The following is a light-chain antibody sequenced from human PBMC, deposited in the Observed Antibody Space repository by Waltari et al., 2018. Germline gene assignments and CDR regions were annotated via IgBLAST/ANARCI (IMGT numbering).Light chain of an antibody. J-gene: IGLJ2*01. CDR3: QAWDSSTASVV. V-gene: IGLV3-1*01. CDR2: QDR. Sequence: SYELTQPPSVSVSPGQTASITCSGDKLGDKYACWYQQKPGQSPGLVIYQDRKRPSGIPERFSGSNSGNTATLTISGTQAMDEADYYCQAWDSSTASVVFGGGTKLTVL. CDR1: KLGDKY.